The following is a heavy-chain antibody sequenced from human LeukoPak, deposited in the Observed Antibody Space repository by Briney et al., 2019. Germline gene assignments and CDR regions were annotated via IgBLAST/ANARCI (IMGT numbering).Heavy chain of an antibody. D-gene: IGHD6-19*01. Sequence: ASVKVSCKASGYTFTGYYMHWVRQAPGQGLEWLGWINPNGGGTNYAQKFQGRVTMTRDTSISTAYMELSRLRSDDTAVYYCAREGIAVAGTIHWGQGTLVTVSS. V-gene: IGHV1-2*02. CDR1: GYTFTGYY. CDR3: AREGIAVAGTIH. CDR2: INPNGGGT. J-gene: IGHJ4*02.